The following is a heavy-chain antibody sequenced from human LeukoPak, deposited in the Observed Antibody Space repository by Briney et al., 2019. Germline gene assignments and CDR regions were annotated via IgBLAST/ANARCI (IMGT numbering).Heavy chain of an antibody. CDR1: GGTFSSYA. Sequence: SVKVSCKASGGTFSSYAISWVRQAPGQGLEWMGGIIPIFGTANYAQKFQGRVTITADESTSTAYMELSSLRSEDTAVYYCARGSYYYGSGSYYYYYMDVWGKGTTVTISS. J-gene: IGHJ6*03. D-gene: IGHD3-10*01. V-gene: IGHV1-69*13. CDR3: ARGSYYYGSGSYYYYYMDV. CDR2: IIPIFGTA.